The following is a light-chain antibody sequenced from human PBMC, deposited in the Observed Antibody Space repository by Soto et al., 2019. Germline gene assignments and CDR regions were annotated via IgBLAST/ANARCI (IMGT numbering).Light chain of an antibody. J-gene: IGLJ1*01. CDR1: SSDDGSYNL. Sequence: QSALTQPASVSGSPGQSITISCTGTSSDDGSYNLVSWYQQHPGKAPKLMIYEGSKRPSGISNRFSGSKSGNTASLTISGLQAEDEAEYYCCSYADSSRIYVFGSGTKLTVL. CDR3: CSYADSSRIYV. V-gene: IGLV2-23*01. CDR2: EGS.